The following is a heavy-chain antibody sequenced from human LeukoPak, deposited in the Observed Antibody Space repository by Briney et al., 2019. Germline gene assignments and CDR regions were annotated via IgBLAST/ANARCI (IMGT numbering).Heavy chain of an antibody. J-gene: IGHJ4*02. CDR3: ARFRTWGDKAFDY. Sequence: GGSLGLSCAASGFTFSDYYMSWIRQAPGKGLEGVSYISSSGSTIYYADSVKGRFTISRDTPKNSLYLQMNSLRAEDTAVYYCARFRTWGDKAFDYWGQGTLVTVSS. D-gene: IGHD2-21*02. V-gene: IGHV3-11*01. CDR2: ISSSGSTI. CDR1: GFTFSDYY.